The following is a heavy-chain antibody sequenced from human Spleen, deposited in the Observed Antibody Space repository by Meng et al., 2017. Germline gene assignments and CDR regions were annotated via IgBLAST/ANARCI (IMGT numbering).Heavy chain of an antibody. J-gene: IGHJ4*02. CDR3: ARRGGDYLEVYFDY. Sequence: QPQLQESGPGLVTPSEALALTCSVSGGSISIGDYYWSWLRQHPGEGLEWIGYIHSSGSTYYNPSLRRRVMVSLDTSKNQFSLRLSSVTAADTAIYYCARRGGDYLEVYFDYWGQGSLVTVSS. V-gene: IGHV4-31*02. CDR2: IHSSGST. D-gene: IGHD4-17*01. CDR1: GGSISIGDYY.